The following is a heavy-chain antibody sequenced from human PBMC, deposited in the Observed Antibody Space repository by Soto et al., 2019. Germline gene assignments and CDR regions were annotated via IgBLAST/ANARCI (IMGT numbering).Heavy chain of an antibody. CDR2: TYYRSKWNN. Sequence: SQTLSLTCAISGDSVSSNSAAWNWVRQSPSRGLEWLGRTYYRSKWNNDYAVSVKRRITINPDTSKNQFSLQLNSVTPEDTAVYYCAREGGDSSSWYVDYWGQGALVTVSS. CDR3: AREGGDSSSWYVDY. CDR1: GDSVSSNSAA. J-gene: IGHJ4*02. V-gene: IGHV6-1*01. D-gene: IGHD6-13*01.